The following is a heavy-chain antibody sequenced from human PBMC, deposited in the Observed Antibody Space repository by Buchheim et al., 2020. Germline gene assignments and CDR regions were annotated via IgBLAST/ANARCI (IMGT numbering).Heavy chain of an antibody. V-gene: IGHV4-59*01. Sequence: QVQVQESGPGLVKPSETLSLTCTVSGGSMSSYYWSWIRQPPGKGLEWIGYFYYSGSTNYNPSLKSRVTISGETYKNTFSLEVRSVTAADTAVYFCARGSYSGSYYFDYWGQGTL. CDR2: FYYSGST. D-gene: IGHD1-26*01. CDR1: GGSMSSYY. J-gene: IGHJ4*02. CDR3: ARGSYSGSYYFDY.